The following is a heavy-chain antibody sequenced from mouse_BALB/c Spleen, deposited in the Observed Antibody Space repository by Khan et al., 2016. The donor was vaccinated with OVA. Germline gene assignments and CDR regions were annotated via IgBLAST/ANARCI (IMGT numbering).Heavy chain of an antibody. J-gene: IGHJ2*01. CDR2: IFPGNGNI. Sequence: VELVESGTELLKPGTSVKLSCKASGYSFTNYDINWVRQRPEQGLEWIGWIFPGNGNIQYNEKFKDKATLTIDKSSSTAYMRLSRLTSEDSGVDFCARGDSVKFDSWGQGTILTVSS. D-gene: IGHD2-13*01. V-gene: IGHV1-75*01. CDR3: ARGDSVKFDS. CDR1: GYSFTNYD.